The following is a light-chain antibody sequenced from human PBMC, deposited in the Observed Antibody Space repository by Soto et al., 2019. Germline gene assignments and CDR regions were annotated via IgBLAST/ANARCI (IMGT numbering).Light chain of an antibody. CDR1: QSLLHTDGYNY. Sequence: DIVMTQSPFSLPVTPGEPASISCRSSQSLLHTDGYNYLDWYLQKSGQSPQLLIYLGSNRASGVPDRSSGSGSGTDFTLKISRVEAEDVGVYYCMQALQSPVTFGQGTRLDIK. J-gene: IGKJ5*01. CDR3: MQALQSPVT. V-gene: IGKV2-28*01. CDR2: LGS.